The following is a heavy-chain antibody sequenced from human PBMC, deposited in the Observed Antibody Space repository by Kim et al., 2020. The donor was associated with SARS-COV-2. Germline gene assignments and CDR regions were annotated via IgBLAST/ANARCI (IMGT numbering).Heavy chain of an antibody. CDR3: ARVRGSADNYYDSSGYYSSYYFDY. D-gene: IGHD3-22*01. CDR2: ISAYNGNT. V-gene: IGHV1-18*01. Sequence: ASVKVSCKASGYTFTSYGISWVRQAPGQGLEWMGWISAYNGNTNYAQKPQGRVTMTTDTSTSTAYMELRSLRSDDTAVYYCARVRGSADNYYDSSGYYSSYYFDYWGQGTLVTVSS. J-gene: IGHJ4*02. CDR1: GYTFTSYG.